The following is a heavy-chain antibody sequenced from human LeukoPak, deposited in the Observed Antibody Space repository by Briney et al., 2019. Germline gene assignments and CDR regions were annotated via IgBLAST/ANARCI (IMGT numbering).Heavy chain of an antibody. V-gene: IGHV1-2*02. CDR2: INPNSGGT. J-gene: IGHJ4*02. CDR3: ARVDYYDSSGSDY. Sequence: ASVKVSCKASGYTFTGYYMHWVRQAPGQGLEWMGWINPNSGGTNYAQKSQGRVTMTRDTSISTAYMELSRLRSDDTAVYYCARVDYYDSSGSDYWGQGTLVTVSS. D-gene: IGHD3-22*01. CDR1: GYTFTGYY.